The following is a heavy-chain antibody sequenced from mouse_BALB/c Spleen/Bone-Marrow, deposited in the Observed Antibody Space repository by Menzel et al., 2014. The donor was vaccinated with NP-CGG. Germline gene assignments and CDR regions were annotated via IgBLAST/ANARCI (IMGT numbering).Heavy chain of an antibody. CDR1: GYTFTSXV. Sequence: VQLQQSGPELVKPGASVRMSCKASGYTFTSXVXHWVKQKPGQGLEWIGYINPYNDGTKYNEKFKGKATLTSDKSSSTAYMELSSLTSEDSAVYYCAPGDFAYWGQGTLVTVSA. V-gene: IGHV1-14*01. CDR3: APGDFAY. CDR2: INPYNDGT. J-gene: IGHJ3*01.